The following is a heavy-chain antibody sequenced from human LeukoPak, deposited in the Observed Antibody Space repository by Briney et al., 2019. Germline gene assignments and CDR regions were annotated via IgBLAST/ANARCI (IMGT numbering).Heavy chain of an antibody. CDR1: GGSIRSDRHY. V-gene: IGHV4-39*07. J-gene: IGHJ3*02. D-gene: IGHD6-19*01. CDR2: IYYSGSA. Sequence: SETLSLTCTVSGGSIRSDRHYWGWVRQTPGKGLEWIGSIYYSGSASYNPSFRSRVTMSVDTSKNQFSLTLTSVTAADTAVYYCVREVAGTGLAFDIWGQGTMVTVSS. CDR3: VREVAGTGLAFDI.